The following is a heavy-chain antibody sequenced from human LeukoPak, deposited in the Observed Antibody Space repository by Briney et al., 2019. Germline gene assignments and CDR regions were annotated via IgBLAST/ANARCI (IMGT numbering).Heavy chain of an antibody. CDR2: ISTYNDNP. V-gene: IGHV1-18*01. CDR1: GYTFSKYD. Sequence: EASVNVSCKASGYTFSKYDITWVRQAPGQGLECMGWISTYNDNPNYAQKFQGRVTMTTDTSTSTAYLDLRSLRSDDTAVYFCARLMGPPDYWGQGTRVTVSS. CDR3: ARLMGPPDY. D-gene: IGHD2-8*01. J-gene: IGHJ4*02.